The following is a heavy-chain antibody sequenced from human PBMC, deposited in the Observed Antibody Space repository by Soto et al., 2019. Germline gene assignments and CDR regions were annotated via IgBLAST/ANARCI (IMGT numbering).Heavy chain of an antibody. Sequence: SETLSLTCTVSGGSLSPDYWSWIRQPPGKGLEWIGNVFYNGDTNYNPSLKSRVTISVDTSKNQFSLTLTSVTAADTAVYYCAGGPYSSSSFLWGQGTLVTVSS. J-gene: IGHJ4*02. CDR1: GGSLSPDY. CDR3: AGGPYSSSSFL. CDR2: VFYNGDT. V-gene: IGHV4-59*03. D-gene: IGHD6-19*01.